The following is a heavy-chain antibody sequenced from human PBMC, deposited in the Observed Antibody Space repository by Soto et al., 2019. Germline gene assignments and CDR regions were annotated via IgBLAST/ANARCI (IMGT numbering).Heavy chain of an antibody. CDR2: IIPIFGTA. CDR3: ERRGYDSSGYYYVGAFDM. V-gene: IGHV1-69*13. J-gene: IGHJ3*02. D-gene: IGHD3-22*01. CDR1: GDTFSSYA. Sequence: SVKVLCKSSGDTFSSYAFSWVRQAPGQGLEWMGGIIPIFGTANYAQKFQGRVTITADESTRTAYMELSSLRSEDTAVYYCERRGYDSSGYYYVGAFDMWGQGTMVPVSS.